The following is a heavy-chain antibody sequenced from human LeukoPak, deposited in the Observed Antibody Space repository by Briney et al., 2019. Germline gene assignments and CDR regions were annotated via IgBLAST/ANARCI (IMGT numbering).Heavy chain of an antibody. V-gene: IGHV3-7*01. CDR1: GFTFSNAW. J-gene: IGHJ3*02. D-gene: IGHD3-10*01. CDR2: IKQDGSEK. CDR3: ARDQGYYGSGRAFDI. Sequence: GGSLRLSCAASGFTFSNAWMSWVRQAPGKGLEWVANIKQDGSEKYYVDSVKGRFTISRDNAKNSLYLQMNSLRAEDTAVYYCARDQGYYGSGRAFDIWGQGTMVTVSS.